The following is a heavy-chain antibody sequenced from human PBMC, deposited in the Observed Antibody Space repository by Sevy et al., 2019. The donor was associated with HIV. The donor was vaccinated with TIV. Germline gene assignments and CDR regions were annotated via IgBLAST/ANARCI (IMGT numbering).Heavy chain of an antibody. J-gene: IGHJ6*02. D-gene: IGHD3-3*01. Sequence: GGSLRLSCAASGFTFSSYWMSWVRQAPGKGLEWVANIKQDGSEKYYGDSVKGRFTISRDNAKNSLYLQMNSLRAEDTAVYYCARDLEWLLYPNYYYYGMDVWGQGTTVTVSS. CDR1: GFTFSSYW. CDR3: ARDLEWLLYPNYYYYGMDV. V-gene: IGHV3-7*03. CDR2: IKQDGSEK.